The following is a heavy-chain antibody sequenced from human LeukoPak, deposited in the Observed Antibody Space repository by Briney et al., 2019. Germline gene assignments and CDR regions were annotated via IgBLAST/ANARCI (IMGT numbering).Heavy chain of an antibody. CDR3: TTDPAARGYYYYYMDV. CDR2: ISGSGGST. V-gene: IGHV3-23*01. Sequence: PGGSLRLSCAASGFTFSSYAMSWVRQAPGKGLEWVSAISGSGGSTYYADSVKGRFTISRDNSKNTLYLQMNSLRAEDTAVYYFTTDPAARGYYYYYMDVWGKGTTVTVSS. CDR1: GFTFSSYA. J-gene: IGHJ6*03. D-gene: IGHD6-6*01.